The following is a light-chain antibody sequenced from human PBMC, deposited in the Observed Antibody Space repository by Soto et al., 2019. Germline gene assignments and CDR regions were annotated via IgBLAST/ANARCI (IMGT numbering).Light chain of an antibody. CDR3: GTYSSGTTLEV. V-gene: IGLV2-14*01. J-gene: IGLJ1*01. CDR2: EVS. Sequence: QSALTQPASVSVSPGQSITISCTGTSADVGGYDFVSWYQQHPGKPPQLIIYEVSYRPSGVSSRFSASKSGNKGSLTISGLHVEDEATYFGGTYSSGTTLEVFGSGPKVTVL. CDR1: SADVGGYDF.